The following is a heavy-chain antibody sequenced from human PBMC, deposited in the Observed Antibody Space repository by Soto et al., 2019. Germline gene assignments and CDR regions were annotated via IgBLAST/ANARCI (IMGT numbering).Heavy chain of an antibody. D-gene: IGHD6-19*01. J-gene: IGHJ6*02. V-gene: IGHV3-21*01. CDR2: ISSSSSYI. CDR1: GFTFSSYS. CDR3: ARDQQSSGGPVEYYYYYGMDV. Sequence: EVQLVESGGGLVKPGGSLRLSCAASGFTFSSYSMNWVRQAPGKGLEWVSSISSSSSYIYYADSVKGRFTISRDNAKNSLYLQMNSLRAEDTAVYYCARDQQSSGGPVEYYYYYGMDVWGQGTTVTVSS.